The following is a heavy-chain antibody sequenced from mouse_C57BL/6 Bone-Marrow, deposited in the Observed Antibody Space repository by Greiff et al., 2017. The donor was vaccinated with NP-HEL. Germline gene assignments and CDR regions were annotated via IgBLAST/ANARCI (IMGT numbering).Heavy chain of an antibody. CDR3: ARENGNYLDY. J-gene: IGHJ2*01. V-gene: IGHV3-6*01. CDR2: ISYDGSN. CDR1: GYSITSGYY. D-gene: IGHD2-1*01. Sequence: VQLKESGPGLVKPSQSLSLTCSVTGYSITSGYYWNWIRQFPGNKLEWMGYISYDGSNNYNPSLKNRISITRDTSKNQFFLKLNSVTTEDTATYYCARENGNYLDYWGQGTTLTVSS.